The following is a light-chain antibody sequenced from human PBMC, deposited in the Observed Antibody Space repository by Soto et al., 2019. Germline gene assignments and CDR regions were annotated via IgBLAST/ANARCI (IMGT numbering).Light chain of an antibody. CDR2: WAS. CDR3: QQYYSTPLT. J-gene: IGKJ4*01. V-gene: IGKV4-1*01. Sequence: DIVMTQSPDSLAVSLGERATIICKSSQSVFYSSNNKNYLAWYQQKPGQPPKLLIYWASTRESGVPDRFSGSGSGTDFTLTISSLQAEDVAVYYCQQYYSTPLTFGGGTKVEIK. CDR1: QSVFYSSNNKNY.